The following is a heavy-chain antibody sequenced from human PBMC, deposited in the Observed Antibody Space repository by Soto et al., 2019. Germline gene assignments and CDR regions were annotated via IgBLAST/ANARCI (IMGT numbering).Heavy chain of an antibody. V-gene: IGHV4-59*01. CDR3: ARVSSGWYFPYYYYGMDV. Sequence: PSETLSLTCTVSGGSISSYYWSWIRQPPGKGLEWIGYIYYSGSTNYNPSLKSRVTISVDTSKNQFSLKLSSVTAADTAVYYCARVSSGWYFPYYYYGMDVWGQGTTVTVSS. D-gene: IGHD6-19*01. CDR2: IYYSGST. J-gene: IGHJ6*02. CDR1: GGSISSYY.